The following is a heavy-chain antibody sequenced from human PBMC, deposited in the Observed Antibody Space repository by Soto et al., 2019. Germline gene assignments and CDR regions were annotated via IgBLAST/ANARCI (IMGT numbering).Heavy chain of an antibody. CDR3: ARGRVQLERTWDYYYGMDV. Sequence: ASVKVSCKASGYTFTSYDINWVRQATGQGLEWMGWMNPNSGNTGYAQKFQGRVTMTRNTSISTAYMELSSLRSEDTAVYYCARGRVQLERTWDYYYGMDVWGQGTTVTVSS. J-gene: IGHJ6*02. V-gene: IGHV1-8*01. CDR2: MNPNSGNT. D-gene: IGHD1-1*01. CDR1: GYTFTSYD.